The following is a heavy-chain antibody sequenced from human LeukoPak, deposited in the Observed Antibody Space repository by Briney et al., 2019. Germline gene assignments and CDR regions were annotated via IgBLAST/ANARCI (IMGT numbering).Heavy chain of an antibody. V-gene: IGHV3-23*01. CDR2: ISASGVST. D-gene: IGHD3-10*01. Sequence: GGPLRLSCAASGFTFSTYAMTWVRQAPGKGLEWVSGISASGVSTHYADSVKGRFTISRDNSKNTLYLQMNSLRAEDMAVYYCAKEYGPGSYYYDYWGQGTLVTVSS. CDR3: AKEYGPGSYYYDY. J-gene: IGHJ4*02. CDR1: GFTFSTYA.